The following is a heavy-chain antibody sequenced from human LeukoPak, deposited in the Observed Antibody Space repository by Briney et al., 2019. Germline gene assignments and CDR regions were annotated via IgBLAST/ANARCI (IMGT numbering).Heavy chain of an antibody. CDR2: IIPIFGTA. D-gene: IGHD3-10*01. J-gene: IGHJ4*02. Sequence: ASVKVSCKASGGTFSSYAISWVRQAPGQGLEWMGRIIPIFGTANYAQKFQGRVTITTDESTSTAYMELSSLRSEGTAVYYCARYYYGSGSSPWYWGQGTLVTVSS. V-gene: IGHV1-69*05. CDR1: GGTFSSYA. CDR3: ARYYYGSGSSPWY.